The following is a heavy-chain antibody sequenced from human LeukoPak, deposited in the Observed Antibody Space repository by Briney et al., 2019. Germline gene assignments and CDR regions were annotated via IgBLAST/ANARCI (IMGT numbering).Heavy chain of an antibody. CDR2: IYSGGST. J-gene: IGHJ4*02. D-gene: IGHD3-9*01. Sequence: GGSLRLSCAASGFTVSSNFMSWVRQAPGKGLEWVSFIYSGGSTYYADSVKGRFTISRDNSKNTLYLQMNSLRVEDTAVYYCALGLVTDYWGQGTLVTVSS. V-gene: IGHV3-66*01. CDR3: ALGLVTDY. CDR1: GFTVSSNF.